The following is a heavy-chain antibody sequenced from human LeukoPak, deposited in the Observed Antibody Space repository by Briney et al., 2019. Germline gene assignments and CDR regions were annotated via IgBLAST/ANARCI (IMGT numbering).Heavy chain of an antibody. V-gene: IGHV3-7*05. CDR3: AKLRNSGWRFDS. J-gene: IGHJ4*02. CDR1: GFTFSYHQ. D-gene: IGHD6-19*01. Sequence: GGSLRLSCVGSGFTFSYHQMNWVRQAPGKGLEWVAKIKQDGGEKHYVDSVQGRFTISRDNADNSLYLQMNSLRAEDTAIYYCAKLRNSGWRFDSWGQGTLVTVSS. CDR2: IKQDGGEK.